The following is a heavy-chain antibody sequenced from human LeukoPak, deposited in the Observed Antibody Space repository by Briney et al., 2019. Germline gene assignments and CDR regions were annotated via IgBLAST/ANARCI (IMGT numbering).Heavy chain of an antibody. CDR3: AKDISFTMVRGVFDY. Sequence: QPGRSLRLSCAASGFTFDDYAMHWVRQVPGKGLEWVSGISWNSGTIGYADSAKGRFTISRDNAKNSLYLQMNSLRVEDTAFYFCAKDISFTMVRGVFDYWGQGTLVTVSS. J-gene: IGHJ4*02. D-gene: IGHD3-10*01. CDR1: GFTFDDYA. CDR2: ISWNSGTI. V-gene: IGHV3-9*01.